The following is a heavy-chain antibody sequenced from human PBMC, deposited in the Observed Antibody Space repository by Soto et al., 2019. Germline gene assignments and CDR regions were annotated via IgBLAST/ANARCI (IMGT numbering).Heavy chain of an antibody. Sequence: GGSLQISCKGPGSRFTTSWLGWVRQMPGKGLAWMGLIYPGDSATRYSPSFQGQVTISSDKYIRPAYLQWSSLKASDTAMYYCVRGHYLLPPATDQRMRYFYGIDVWGQGTVVTVSS. CDR3: VRGHYLLPPATDQRMRYFYGIDV. CDR1: GSRFTTSW. V-gene: IGHV5-51*01. CDR2: IYPGDSAT. D-gene: IGHD2-15*01. J-gene: IGHJ6*02.